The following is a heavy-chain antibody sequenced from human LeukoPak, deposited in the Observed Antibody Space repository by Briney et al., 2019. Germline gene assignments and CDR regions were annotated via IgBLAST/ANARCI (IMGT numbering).Heavy chain of an antibody. CDR1: GYTFTSYD. CDR2: MNPNSGNT. Sequence: ASVKVSCKASGYTFTSYDINWVRQATGQGLEWMGWMNPNSGNTGYAQKFQGRVTMTRNTSISTACMELSSLRSEDTAVYYCARALGYYDSSGYRYYYYYMDVWGKGTTVTVSS. J-gene: IGHJ6*03. CDR3: ARALGYYDSSGYRYYYYYMDV. D-gene: IGHD3-22*01. V-gene: IGHV1-8*01.